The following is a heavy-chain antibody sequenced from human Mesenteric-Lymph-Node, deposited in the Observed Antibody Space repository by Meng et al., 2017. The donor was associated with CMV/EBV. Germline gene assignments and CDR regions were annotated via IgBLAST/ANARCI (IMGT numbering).Heavy chain of an antibody. J-gene: IGHJ6*02. Sequence: GGSLRLSCVASGFTFNTYALHWVRQAPGEGLEWVALISYDGTKEYYGDSVKGRFTVSRDNSKNTLYLQMTSLRVEDTAVYSCAKERSATRGFYYDMDVWGQGTTVTVSS. CDR3: AKERSATRGFYYDMDV. CDR1: GFTFNTYA. V-gene: IGHV3-30*04. CDR2: ISYDGTKE. D-gene: IGHD5-24*01.